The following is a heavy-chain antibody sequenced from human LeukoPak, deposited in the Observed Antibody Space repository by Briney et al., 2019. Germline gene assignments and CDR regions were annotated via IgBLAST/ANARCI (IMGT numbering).Heavy chain of an antibody. Sequence: GASVKVSCKASGYTFTGYGISWVRQAPGQGLEWMGWISAYNDNTNYAQKLQGRVTMTTDTSTSTAYMELRSLRSDDTAVYYCARRTAEEHRDAFDIWGQGTVVTVSS. V-gene: IGHV1-18*01. CDR1: GYTFTGYG. D-gene: IGHD1-26*01. J-gene: IGHJ3*02. CDR2: ISAYNDNT. CDR3: ARRTAEEHRDAFDI.